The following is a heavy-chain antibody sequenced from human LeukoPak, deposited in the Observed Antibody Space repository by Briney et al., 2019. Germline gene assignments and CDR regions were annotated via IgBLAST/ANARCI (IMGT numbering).Heavy chain of an antibody. Sequence: PGGSLRLSCAASGFTFSSYGMHWVRQAPGKGLEWVALIRYDGSNKYYADSVEGRFTISRDNSKNTLYLQMNSLRAEDTAVYYCAKLARYCSSTSCYHPFDYWGQGTLVTVSS. V-gene: IGHV3-30*02. CDR2: IRYDGSNK. D-gene: IGHD2-2*01. CDR1: GFTFSSYG. J-gene: IGHJ4*02. CDR3: AKLARYCSSTSCYHPFDY.